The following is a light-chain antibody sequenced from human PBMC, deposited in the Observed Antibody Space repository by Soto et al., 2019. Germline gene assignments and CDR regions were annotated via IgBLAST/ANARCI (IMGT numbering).Light chain of an antibody. J-gene: IGLJ2*01. CDR1: SSDVGGYNY. Sequence: QSALTQPASVSGSPGQSITISCTGISSDVGGYNYVSWYQQHPDKAPKLMIYDVSNRRSGVSNRFSGSKSGNTASLTISGLQAEDEADYYCYSYTRSSTVLFGGETKLTVL. CDR2: DVS. V-gene: IGLV2-14*01. CDR3: YSYTRSSTVL.